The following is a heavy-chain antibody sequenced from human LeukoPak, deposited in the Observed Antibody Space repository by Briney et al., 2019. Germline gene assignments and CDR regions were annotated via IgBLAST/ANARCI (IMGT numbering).Heavy chain of an antibody. CDR3: ARSDGYGLVGI. D-gene: IGHD5-18*01. CDR2: IYSSGST. CDR1: GASINSGSNY. J-gene: IGHJ3*02. Sequence: SETLSLTCRVSGASINSGSNYCGWIRQPPGKTLEWIGSIYSSGSTYYNPSLKSRVIIMIDTPKNHFSLTLSSVTAADTAVYYCARSDGYGLVGIWGQGTMVTVSS. V-gene: IGHV4-39*07.